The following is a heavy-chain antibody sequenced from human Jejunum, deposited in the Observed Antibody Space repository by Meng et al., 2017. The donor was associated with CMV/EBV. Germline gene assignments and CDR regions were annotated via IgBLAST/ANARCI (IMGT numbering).Heavy chain of an antibody. J-gene: IGHJ4*02. Sequence: SGFIFSNTAMTRVRQAPGKGLEWVSVISGSGGSTYYADSVKGRFTISRDTSKNTLSLQMNSLRAEDTAVYYCAKETGSGWDGPLDYWGQGTLVTVSS. D-gene: IGHD6-19*01. V-gene: IGHV3-23*01. CDR1: GFIFSNTA. CDR2: ISGSGGST. CDR3: AKETGSGWDGPLDY.